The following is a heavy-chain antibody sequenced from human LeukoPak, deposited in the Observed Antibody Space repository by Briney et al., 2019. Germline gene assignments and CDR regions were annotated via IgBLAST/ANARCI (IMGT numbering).Heavy chain of an antibody. J-gene: IGHJ3*02. CDR3: ARAGAGTAMPFDAFDI. V-gene: IGHV3-30-3*01. D-gene: IGHD5-18*01. CDR2: ISYDGSNK. CDR1: GFTFSSYA. Sequence: PGGSLRLSCAASGFTFSSYAMHWVRQAPGKGLEWVAVISYDGSNKYYADSVKGRFTISRDNSKNTLYLQMNSLRAEDTAVYYCARAGAGTAMPFDAFDIWGQGTMVTVSS.